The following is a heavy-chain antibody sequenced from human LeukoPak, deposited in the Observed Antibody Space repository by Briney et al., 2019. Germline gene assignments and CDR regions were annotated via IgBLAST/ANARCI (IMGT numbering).Heavy chain of an antibody. Sequence: ASVKVSFKASGGTFSSYTISWVRQAPGQGLEWMGRIIRSGGIAYYAQKFQGRVTITADKSTSTAYMELSSLRSEDTAVYYCARDLLDGTPSLDYWGQGTLVTVSS. D-gene: IGHD1-1*01. CDR3: ARDLLDGTPSLDY. CDR1: GGTFSSYT. J-gene: IGHJ4*02. V-gene: IGHV1-69*04. CDR2: IIRSGGIA.